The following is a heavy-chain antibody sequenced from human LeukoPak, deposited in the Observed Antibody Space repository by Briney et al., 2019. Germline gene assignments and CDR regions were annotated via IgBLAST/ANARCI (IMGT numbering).Heavy chain of an antibody. CDR1: GGSISSSNW. J-gene: IGHJ4*02. CDR2: IYHSGST. V-gene: IGHV4-4*02. CDR3: ARYYYDSSSYYFDY. Sequence: PSGTLSLTCAVSGGSISSSNWWSWVRQPPGEGLEWIGEIYHSGSTNYNPSLKSRVTISVDKSNNQFSLKLSSVTAADTAVYYCARYYYDSSSYYFDYWGQGTLVTVSS. D-gene: IGHD3-22*01.